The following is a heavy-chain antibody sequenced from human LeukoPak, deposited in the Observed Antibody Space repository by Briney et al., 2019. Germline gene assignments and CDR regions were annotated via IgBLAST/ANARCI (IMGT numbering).Heavy chain of an antibody. CDR1: GFTFSSYW. J-gene: IGHJ6*03. Sequence: GGSLRLSCAASGFTFSSYWMSWVRQAPGKGLEWVANIKQDGSEKYYVDSVKGRFTISRDNAKNSLYLQMNSLRAEDTAVYYCARVDSPYDYVWGSYRYLGYYYYYYMDVWGKGTTVTISS. D-gene: IGHD3-16*02. CDR3: ARVDSPYDYVWGSYRYLGYYYYYYMDV. CDR2: IKQDGSEK. V-gene: IGHV3-7*01.